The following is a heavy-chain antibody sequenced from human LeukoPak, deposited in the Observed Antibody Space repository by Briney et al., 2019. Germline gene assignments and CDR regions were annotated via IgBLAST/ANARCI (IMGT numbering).Heavy chain of an antibody. CDR3: ARVNYDFWSGYQFLFDY. CDR2: IKQDGSEK. Sequence: PGGSLRLFCAASGFTFSSYWMSWVRQAPGKGLEWVANIKQDGSEKYYVDSVKGRFTISRDNAKNSLYLQMNSLRAEDTAVYYCARVNYDFWSGYQFLFDYWGQGTLVTVSS. D-gene: IGHD3-3*01. V-gene: IGHV3-7*01. J-gene: IGHJ4*02. CDR1: GFTFSSYW.